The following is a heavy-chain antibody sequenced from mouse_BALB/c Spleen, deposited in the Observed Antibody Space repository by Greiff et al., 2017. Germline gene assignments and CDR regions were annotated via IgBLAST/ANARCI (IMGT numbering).Heavy chain of an antibody. D-gene: IGHD3-1*01. CDR3: ARSGYEGYYFDY. V-gene: IGHV5-17*02. Sequence: EVKVVESGGGLVQPGGSRKLSCAASGFTFSSFGMHWVRQAPEKGLEWVAYISSGSSTIYYADTVKGRFTISRDNPKNTLFLQMTSLRSEDTAMYYCARSGYEGYYFDYWGQGTTLTVSS. J-gene: IGHJ2*01. CDR1: GFTFSSFG. CDR2: ISSGSSTI.